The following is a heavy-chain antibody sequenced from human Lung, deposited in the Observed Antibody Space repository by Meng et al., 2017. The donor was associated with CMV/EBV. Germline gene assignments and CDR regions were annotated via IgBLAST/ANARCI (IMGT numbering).Heavy chain of an antibody. CDR2: ISSTGYL. V-gene: IGHV4-59*01. CDR1: GASISSNY. Sequence: SETLSLXCTVSGASISSNYWNWSRRPPGKGLEYIGSISSTGYLEYSPSLKGRVTISLDTSKNHFSLKLTSATAADTAMYYCAGPDDKGSSTRDPFDIWGQGTXVTVSS. J-gene: IGHJ3*02. CDR3: AGPDDKGSSTRDPFDI. D-gene: IGHD1-1*01.